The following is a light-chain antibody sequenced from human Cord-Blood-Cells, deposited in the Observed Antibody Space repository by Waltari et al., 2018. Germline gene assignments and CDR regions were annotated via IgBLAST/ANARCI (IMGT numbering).Light chain of an antibody. CDR3: QQYGSSLYT. CDR1: QSVSSSY. J-gene: IGKJ2*01. V-gene: IGKV3-20*01. Sequence: EIVLTQSPGTLSLSPGERATLSCRASQSVSSSYLAWYQQKPGQAPRLLIYGASSRATGIPDMFSGSGCGTDFTLTISRLEPEDFAVYYCQQYGSSLYTFGQGTKLEIK. CDR2: GAS.